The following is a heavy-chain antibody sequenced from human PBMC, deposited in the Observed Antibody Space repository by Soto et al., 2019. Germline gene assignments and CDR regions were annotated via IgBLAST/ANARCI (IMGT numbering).Heavy chain of an antibody. CDR3: ASGFWSGYAIFDY. Sequence: ASVKVSCKASGYTFTGYYMHWVRQAPGQGLEWMGWINPNSGGTNYAQKFQGRVTMTRDTSISTAYMGLSRLRSDDTAVYYCASGFWSGYAIFDYWGQGTLVTVSS. V-gene: IGHV1-2*02. CDR2: INPNSGGT. J-gene: IGHJ4*02. D-gene: IGHD3-3*01. CDR1: GYTFTGYY.